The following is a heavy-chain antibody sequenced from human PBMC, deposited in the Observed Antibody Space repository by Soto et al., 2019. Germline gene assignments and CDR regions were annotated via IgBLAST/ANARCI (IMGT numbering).Heavy chain of an antibody. CDR1: GYTFTTYY. V-gene: IGHV1-3*01. J-gene: IGHJ4*02. CDR3: VRGEQQWLTLDY. CDR2: INAGNGEI. Sequence: VQLVQSGAEVKKPGASVTLSCTASGYTFTTYYIYWVRQAPGHRFEWMGWINAGNGEIRYSEAFQGRVTITRDTFANTAYLELSSLTSEDMAVYYCVRGEQQWLTLDYWGQGTLVTVS. D-gene: IGHD6-19*01.